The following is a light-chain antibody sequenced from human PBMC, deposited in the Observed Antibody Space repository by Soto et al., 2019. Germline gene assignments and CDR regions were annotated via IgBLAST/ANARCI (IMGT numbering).Light chain of an antibody. CDR2: GAS. Sequence: EIVLTQSPGTLSLSPGERATLSCRASQSVSSSYLAWYQQKPGQAPRLLIYGASSRATGIPDRFSGSGSGTDFTLTISRLEPEDFAVYYCQRYGSSRTFG. CDR1: QSVSSSY. V-gene: IGKV3-20*01. J-gene: IGKJ1*01. CDR3: QRYGSSRT.